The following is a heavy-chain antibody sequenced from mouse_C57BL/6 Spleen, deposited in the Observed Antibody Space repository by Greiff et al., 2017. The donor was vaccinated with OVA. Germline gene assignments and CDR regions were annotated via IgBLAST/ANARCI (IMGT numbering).Heavy chain of an antibody. CDR3: EREGSKNAMDY. V-gene: IGHV3-6*01. CDR1: GYSITSGYF. J-gene: IGHJ4*01. D-gene: IGHD1-1*01. CDR2: ISYDGSN. Sequence: EVQLQQSGPGLVKPSQSLSLTCSVTGYSITSGYFWNLIRQLPGNKLEWMGFISYDGSNNYHPSFKMRISITRDTSKNQLFLKMNSVTTEDTATYYCEREGSKNAMDYWGQGTSVTVSS.